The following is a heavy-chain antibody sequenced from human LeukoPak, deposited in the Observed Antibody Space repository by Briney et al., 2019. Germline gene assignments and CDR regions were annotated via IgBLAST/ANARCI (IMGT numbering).Heavy chain of an antibody. D-gene: IGHD3-10*01. J-gene: IGHJ4*02. Sequence: PSETLSLTCTVSGGSISSYYWSWIRQPPGKGLEWIGEINHSGSTNYNPSLKSRVTISVDTSKNQFSLKLSSVTAADTAVYYCARRYGSGTPDYWGQGTLVTVSS. V-gene: IGHV4-34*01. CDR2: INHSGST. CDR3: ARRYGSGTPDY. CDR1: GGSISSYY.